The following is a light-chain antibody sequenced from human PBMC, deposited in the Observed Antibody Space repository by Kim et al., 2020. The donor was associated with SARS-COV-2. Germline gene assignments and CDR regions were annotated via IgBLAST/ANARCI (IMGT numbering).Light chain of an antibody. J-gene: IGLJ2*01. CDR2: EVS. CDR1: SSDVGSYNR. V-gene: IGLV2-18*02. Sequence: QSALTQPPSVSGSPGQSVTISCTGTSSDVGSYNRVSWYQQPPGTAPKLMIYEVSNRPSGVPDRFSGSKSGNTASLTISGLQAEDEADYYCSSYTSSRIVVFGGWTQLTVL. CDR3: SSYTSSRIVV.